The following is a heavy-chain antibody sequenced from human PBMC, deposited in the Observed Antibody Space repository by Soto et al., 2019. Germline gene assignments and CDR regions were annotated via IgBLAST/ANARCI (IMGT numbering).Heavy chain of an antibody. D-gene: IGHD3-22*01. V-gene: IGHV3-30*18. CDR1: GFTFSSYG. J-gene: IGHJ6*02. Sequence: PGGSLRLSCAASGFTFSSYGMHWVRQAPGKGLEWVAVISYDGSNKYYADSVKGRFTISRDNSKNTLYRQMNSLRAEDTAVYYCAKDSPSYYYDSSGHYYGMDVWGQGTTVTVSS. CDR3: AKDSPSYYYDSSGHYYGMDV. CDR2: ISYDGSNK.